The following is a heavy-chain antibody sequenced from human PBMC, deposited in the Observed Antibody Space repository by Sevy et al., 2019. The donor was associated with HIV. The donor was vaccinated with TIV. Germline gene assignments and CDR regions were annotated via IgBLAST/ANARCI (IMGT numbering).Heavy chain of an antibody. V-gene: IGHV3-23*01. CDR3: AKDYYDTGGYYFYPARPTAFGL. Sequence: GGSLRLSCAGSVFIFNNYAMSWVRQVPGKGLEWVSGINGNGDSTNYADSAKGRFTISRDNSKSTLYLQMNSLRAEDTALYYCAKDYYDTGGYYFYPARPTAFGLWGQGTMVTLSS. CDR1: VFIFNNYA. D-gene: IGHD3-22*01. J-gene: IGHJ3*01. CDR2: INGNGDST.